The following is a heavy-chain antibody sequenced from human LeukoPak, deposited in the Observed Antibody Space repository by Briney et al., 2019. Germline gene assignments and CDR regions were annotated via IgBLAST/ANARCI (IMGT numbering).Heavy chain of an antibody. J-gene: IGHJ4*02. CDR3: ARKSVVTAGRKPYDF. CDR2: IDHSGRT. V-gene: IGHV4-34*01. Sequence: SETLSLTCAVYGGSFSDYYWSWIRQPPGKGLEWIGEIDHSGRTNSNASLKSRVTLSVDMSKNQFSLRLSSVTAADTAVYYCARKSVVTAGRKPYDFWDQGTLVTVSP. D-gene: IGHD2-2*01. CDR1: GGSFSDYY.